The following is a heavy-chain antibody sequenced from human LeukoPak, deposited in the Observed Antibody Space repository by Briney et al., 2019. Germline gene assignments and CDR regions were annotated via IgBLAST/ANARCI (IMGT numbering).Heavy chain of an antibody. Sequence: PGGSLRLSCGVSGFTFNTYNMNWVRQAPGKGLEWVSSISSSSSYMYYADSVRGRFTISRDNAKSSLYLQMNSLRAEDTAIYYCARRGYYDSSGYDYWGQGTLVTVSS. V-gene: IGHV3-21*01. CDR2: ISSSSSYM. D-gene: IGHD3-22*01. J-gene: IGHJ4*02. CDR1: GFTFNTYN. CDR3: ARRGYYDSSGYDY.